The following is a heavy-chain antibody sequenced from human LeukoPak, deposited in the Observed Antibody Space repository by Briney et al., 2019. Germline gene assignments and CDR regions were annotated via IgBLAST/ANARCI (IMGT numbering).Heavy chain of an antibody. D-gene: IGHD2-15*01. J-gene: IGHJ3*02. Sequence: GESLKISCKGSGYSFTSYWIGWVRQMPRKGLEWMGIIYPGDSDTRYSPSFQGQVTISADKSISTAYLQWSSLKASDTAMYYCARQLYCSGGSCYSVPDAFDIWGQGTMVTVSS. CDR3: ARQLYCSGGSCYSVPDAFDI. CDR1: GYSFTSYW. CDR2: IYPGDSDT. V-gene: IGHV5-51*01.